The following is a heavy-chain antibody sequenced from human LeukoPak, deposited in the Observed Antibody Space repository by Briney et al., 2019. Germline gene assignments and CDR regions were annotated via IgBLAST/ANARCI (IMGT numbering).Heavy chain of an antibody. V-gene: IGHV4-39*07. Sequence: SETLSLTCTVSAYSISSSSYYWGWIRQPPGKGLEWIGSIYYSGSTYYNPSLKSRVTISVDTSKNQFSLKLSSVTAADTAVYYCASYITYYDFWSGYFPVRYSYFDLWGRGTLVTVSS. J-gene: IGHJ2*01. CDR2: IYYSGST. D-gene: IGHD3-3*01. CDR1: AYSISSSSYY. CDR3: ASYITYYDFWSGYFPVRYSYFDL.